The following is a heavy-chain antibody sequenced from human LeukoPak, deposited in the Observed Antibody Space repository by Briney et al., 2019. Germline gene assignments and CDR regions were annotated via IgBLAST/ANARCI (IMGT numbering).Heavy chain of an antibody. D-gene: IGHD1-26*01. CDR2: ISSSSRDI. CDR1: GFTFSSYT. Sequence: PGGSLGLSCAASGFTFSSYTMNWVRQAPGKGLEWVAAISSSSRDIFYADSVKGRFSNSRDNTQNSLSLRMNSLRAEDTAVYYCVREAAATLFDYWGQGTLVTVSS. V-gene: IGHV3-21*01. CDR3: VREAAATLFDY. J-gene: IGHJ4*02.